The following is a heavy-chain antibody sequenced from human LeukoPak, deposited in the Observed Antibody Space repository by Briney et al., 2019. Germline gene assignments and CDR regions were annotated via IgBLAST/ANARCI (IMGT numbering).Heavy chain of an antibody. Sequence: GWSLRLSCAASGFTFSSYAMSWVRQAPGKGLEGVSALSARGGSTYYADSVKGRFTISRDNSKNSLYLQMNSLRAYDTAGYYCAKDPLNFWSGYPDYFDYWGQGTLVTVSS. CDR3: AKDPLNFWSGYPDYFDY. V-gene: IGHV3-23*01. CDR1: GFTFSSYA. J-gene: IGHJ4*02. CDR2: LSARGGST. D-gene: IGHD3-3*01.